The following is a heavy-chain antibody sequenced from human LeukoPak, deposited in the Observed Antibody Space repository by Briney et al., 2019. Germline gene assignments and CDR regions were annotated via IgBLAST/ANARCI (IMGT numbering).Heavy chain of an antibody. D-gene: IGHD5-12*01. CDR1: GYTFTSYD. CDR3: ARWTPSKLVATIWEDPAFDY. J-gene: IGHJ4*02. Sequence: ASVKVSCKASGYTFTSYDINWVRQATGQGLEWMGWMNPNSGNTGYAQEFQGRVTMTRNTSISTAYMELSSLRSEDTAVYYCARWTPSKLVATIWEDPAFDYWGQGTPVTVSS. V-gene: IGHV1-8*01. CDR2: MNPNSGNT.